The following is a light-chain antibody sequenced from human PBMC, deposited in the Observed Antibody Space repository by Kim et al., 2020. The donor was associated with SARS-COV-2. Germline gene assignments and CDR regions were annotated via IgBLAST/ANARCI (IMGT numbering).Light chain of an antibody. V-gene: IGLV2-14*03. CDR1: SSDVGGYNY. Sequence: QSALTQPASVSGYPGQSITISCTGTSSDVGGYNYVSWYQQHPGKAPKLMIYDVSNRPSGVSNRFSGSKSGNTASLTISGLQAEDEAEYYCISDTSSSTLYVLGTGTKVTVL. CDR3: ISDTSSSTLYV. J-gene: IGLJ1*01. CDR2: DVS.